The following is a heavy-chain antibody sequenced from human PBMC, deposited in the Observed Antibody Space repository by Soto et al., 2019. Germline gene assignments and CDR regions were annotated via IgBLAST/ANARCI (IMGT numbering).Heavy chain of an antibody. CDR1: GGSVSSGNYY. D-gene: IGHD2-15*01. CDR3: ASALYCSGGSCSFDP. V-gene: IGHV4-61*01. CDR2: IYYTGST. Sequence: SETLSLTCTVSGGSVSSGNYYWSWIRQPPGKGLEWIGFIYYTGSTSYNPSLKSRVTISIDTSKNQFSLKLTSVTAADTSVYYCASALYCSGGSCSFDPWGQGTLVTVSS. J-gene: IGHJ5*02.